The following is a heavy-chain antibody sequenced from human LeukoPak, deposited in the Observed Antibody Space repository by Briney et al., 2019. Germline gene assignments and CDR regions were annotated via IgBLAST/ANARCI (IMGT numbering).Heavy chain of an antibody. CDR2: ISWNSGSI. D-gene: IGHD6-13*01. CDR1: GFTFDDYA. CDR3: AKDIPRWSLGAFDI. V-gene: IGHV3-9*01. J-gene: IGHJ3*02. Sequence: GGSLRLSCAASGFTFDDYAMHWVRQAPGKGLEWVSGISWNSGSIGYADSVKGRFTISRDNAKNSLYLQMNSLRAEDTALYYCAKDIPRWSLGAFDIWGQGTMVTVSS.